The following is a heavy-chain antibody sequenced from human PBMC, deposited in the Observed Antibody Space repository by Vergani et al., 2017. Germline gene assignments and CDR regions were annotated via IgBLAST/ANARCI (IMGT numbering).Heavy chain of an antibody. Sequence: EVQLLESGGGLVQPGGSLRLSCAASGFTFSSYAMHWVRQAPGKGLEYVSAISSNGGSTYYADSVKGRFTISRDNSKNTLYLQMSSLRAEDTAVYYCVKIVSEYDYPWAFDIWGQGTMVTVSS. CDR1: GFTFSSYA. D-gene: IGHD5-12*01. V-gene: IGHV3-64D*06. J-gene: IGHJ3*02. CDR3: VKIVSEYDYPWAFDI. CDR2: ISSNGGST.